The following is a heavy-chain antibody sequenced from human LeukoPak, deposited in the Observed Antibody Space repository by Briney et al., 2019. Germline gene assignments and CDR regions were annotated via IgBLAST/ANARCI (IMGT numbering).Heavy chain of an antibody. CDR1: GFTVSSNY. CDR3: ARAGLLAAAGQGRQHSAFDI. Sequence: GGSLRLSCAASGFTVSSNYMSWVRQAPGKGLEWVSVIYSGGSTYYADSVKGRFTISRDNSKNTLYLQMNSLRAEDTAVYYCARAGLLAAAGQGRQHSAFDIWGQGTMVTVSS. J-gene: IGHJ3*02. CDR2: IYSGGST. D-gene: IGHD6-13*01. V-gene: IGHV3-66*01.